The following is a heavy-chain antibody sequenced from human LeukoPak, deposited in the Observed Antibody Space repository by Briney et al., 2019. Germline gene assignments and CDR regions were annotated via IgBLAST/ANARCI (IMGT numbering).Heavy chain of an antibody. V-gene: IGHV4-39*01. CDR3: ARNGRSSSSPPWDY. J-gene: IGHJ4*02. D-gene: IGHD6-13*01. CDR1: GGSISSSSYY. CDR2: IYYSGST. Sequence: IPSETLSLTCTVSGGSISSSSYYWGWIRQPPGKGLEWIGSIYYSGSTYYNPSLKSRVTISVDTSKNQFSPKLSSVTAADTAVYYCARNGRSSSSPPWDYWGQGTLVTVSS.